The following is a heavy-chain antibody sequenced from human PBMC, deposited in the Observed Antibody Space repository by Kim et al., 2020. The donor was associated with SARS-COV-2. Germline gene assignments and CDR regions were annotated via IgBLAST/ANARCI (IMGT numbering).Heavy chain of an antibody. CDR1: GFTFSSYW. Sequence: GGSLRLSCAASGFTFSSYWMSWVRQAPGKGLEWVANIKQDGSEKYYVDSVKGRFTISRDNAKNSLYLQMNSLRAEDTAVYYCAREGKQLGNYYYYYGMDVWGQGTTVTVSS. V-gene: IGHV3-7*01. J-gene: IGHJ6*02. D-gene: IGHD6-6*01. CDR3: AREGKQLGNYYYYYGMDV. CDR2: IKQDGSEK.